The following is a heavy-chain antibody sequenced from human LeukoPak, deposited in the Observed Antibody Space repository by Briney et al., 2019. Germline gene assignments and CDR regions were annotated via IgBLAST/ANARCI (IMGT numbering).Heavy chain of an antibody. CDR1: AYTFTIYG. D-gene: IGHD2-2*01. CDR2: ISAYNGNT. Sequence: ASVNVCCNAAAYTFTIYGISWVRHPPGQGLGLMGVISAYNGNTNYAQKLQGRGTMTTDTSTSTAYMELRSLRSDDTAVYYCARVIRGIVVVPVAMFDYWGQGTLVTVSS. CDR3: ARVIRGIVVVPVAMFDY. V-gene: IGHV1-18*01. J-gene: IGHJ4*02.